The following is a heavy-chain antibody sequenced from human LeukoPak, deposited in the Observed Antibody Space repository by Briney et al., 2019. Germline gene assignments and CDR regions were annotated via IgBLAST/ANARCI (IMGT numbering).Heavy chain of an antibody. CDR2: TYYRSKWYN. V-gene: IGHV6-1*01. D-gene: IGHD6-19*01. CDR3: ARGRRSGYSSGWYYFDY. Sequence: SQTLSLTCAISGDSVSSNSAAWNWIRQSPPRGLEWLGRTYYRSKWYNDYAVSVKSRITINPDTSKNQFSLQLNSVTPEDTAVYYCARGRRSGYSSGWYYFDYWGQGALVTVSS. J-gene: IGHJ4*02. CDR1: GDSVSSNSAA.